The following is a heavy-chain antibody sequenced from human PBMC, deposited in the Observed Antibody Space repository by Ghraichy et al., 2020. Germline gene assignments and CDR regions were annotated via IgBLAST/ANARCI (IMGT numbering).Heavy chain of an antibody. CDR1: GFTFSSYS. CDR2: ISSSSSTI. J-gene: IGHJ6*03. Sequence: GGSLRLSCAASGFTFSSYSMNWVRQAPGKGLEWVSYISSSSSTIYYADSVKGRFTISRDNAKNSLYLQMSSLRDEDTAVYYCARDQYYDFWSGYYTPFYYYYYMDVWGKGTTVTVSS. D-gene: IGHD3-3*01. CDR3: ARDQYYDFWSGYYTPFYYYYYMDV. V-gene: IGHV3-48*02.